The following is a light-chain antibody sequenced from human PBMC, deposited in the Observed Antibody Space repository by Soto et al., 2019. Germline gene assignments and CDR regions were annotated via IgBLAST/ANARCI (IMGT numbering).Light chain of an antibody. J-gene: IGKJ1*01. Sequence: EIVLTQSPGTLSLSPGERATLSCRASQSVSSIYLAWYQQKPGQAPRLLIYGASSRATGIPDRFSGSGSGTDFTLTISRLDPEDFAVYFCQQYGSSPRTFGQGTKVDIK. CDR2: GAS. CDR3: QQYGSSPRT. CDR1: QSVSSIY. V-gene: IGKV3-20*01.